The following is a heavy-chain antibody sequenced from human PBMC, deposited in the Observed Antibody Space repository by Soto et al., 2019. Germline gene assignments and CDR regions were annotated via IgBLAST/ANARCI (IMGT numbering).Heavy chain of an antibody. Sequence: PGESLKISCKGSGYSFTSYWIGWVRQMPGKGLEWMGIIYPGDSDTRYSPSFQGQVTISADKSISTAYLQWSSLKASDTAMYYCARRVAVAGTTDYFDDWGQGTLVTVSS. D-gene: IGHD6-19*01. CDR2: IYPGDSDT. J-gene: IGHJ4*02. CDR1: GYSFTSYW. CDR3: ARRVAVAGTTDYFDD. V-gene: IGHV5-51*01.